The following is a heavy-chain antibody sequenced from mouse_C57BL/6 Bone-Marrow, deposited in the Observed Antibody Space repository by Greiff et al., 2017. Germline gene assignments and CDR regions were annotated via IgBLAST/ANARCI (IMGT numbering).Heavy chain of an antibody. CDR2: ISSGSSTI. CDR3: ARGGNYLFAY. CDR1: GFTFSDYG. V-gene: IGHV5-17*01. D-gene: IGHD2-1*01. J-gene: IGHJ3*01. Sequence: EVQLQESGGGLVKPGGSLKLSCAASGFTFSDYGMHWVRQAPEKGLEWVAYISSGSSTIYYADTVKGRFTISRDKAKNTLFLQMTSLRSEDTAMYYCARGGNYLFAYWGQGTLVTVSA.